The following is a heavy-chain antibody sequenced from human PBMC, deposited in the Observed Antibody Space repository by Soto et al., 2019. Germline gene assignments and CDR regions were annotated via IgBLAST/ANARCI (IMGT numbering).Heavy chain of an antibody. D-gene: IGHD2-15*01. CDR2: IYYSGST. CDR3: ARSFVLTNKYYFDY. CDR1: GGYVSSGSYC. V-gene: IGHV4-61*01. J-gene: IGHJ4*02. Sequence: TSETLPLPCTVSGGYVSSGSYCWSWIRQPPGKGLEWIGYIYYSGSTNYNPSLKSRVTISVDTSKNQFSLKLSSVTAADTAMYYCARSFVLTNKYYFDYWGQGTLVTVSS.